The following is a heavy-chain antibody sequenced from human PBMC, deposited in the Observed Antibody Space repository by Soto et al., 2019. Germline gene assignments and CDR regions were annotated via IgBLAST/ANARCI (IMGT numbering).Heavy chain of an antibody. Sequence: SETLSLTCTVSGGSINSGLYYWTWIRQHPGKGLEWIGYIYSRGNTFYTPSLKSRVTISVDTSKNQFSLKLSSVTAADTAVYYCALGYCSSTSCYSYYYYYMDVWGKGNTVTVSS. V-gene: IGHV4-31*03. CDR3: ALGYCSSTSCYSYYYYYMDV. CDR1: GGSINSGLYY. J-gene: IGHJ6*03. D-gene: IGHD2-2*01. CDR2: IYSRGNT.